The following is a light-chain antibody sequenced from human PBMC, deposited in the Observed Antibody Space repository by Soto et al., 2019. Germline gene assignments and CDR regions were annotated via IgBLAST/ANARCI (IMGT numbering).Light chain of an antibody. CDR2: EGS. CDR3: CSYAGRSTYV. CDR1: SSDVGSYNL. J-gene: IGLJ1*01. Sequence: QSVLTQPASVSGSPGQSITISCTGTSSDVGSYNLVSLYQHHPGKAPKLMIYEGSKRPSGVSNRFSGSKSGNTASLTISGLQAEDEAVYYCCSYAGRSTYVFGTGTKVTVL. V-gene: IGLV2-23*01.